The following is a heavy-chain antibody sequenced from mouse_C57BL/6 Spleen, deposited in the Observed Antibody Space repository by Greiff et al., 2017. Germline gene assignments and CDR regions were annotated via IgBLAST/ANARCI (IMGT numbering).Heavy chain of an antibody. Sequence: EVMLVESGGGLVKPGGSLKLSCAASGFTFSDYGMHWVRQAPEKGLEWVAYISSGSSTIYYADTVKGRFTISRDNAKNTLFLQMTSLRSEDTAMYYCARNGDYYAMDDWGQGTSVTVSS. V-gene: IGHV5-17*01. J-gene: IGHJ4*01. CDR3: ARNGDYYAMDD. CDR1: GFTFSDYG. CDR2: ISSGSSTI.